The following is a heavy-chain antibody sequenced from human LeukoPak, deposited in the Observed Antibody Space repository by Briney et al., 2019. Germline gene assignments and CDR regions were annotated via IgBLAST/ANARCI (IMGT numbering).Heavy chain of an antibody. CDR1: GFTFSSHA. J-gene: IGHJ6*02. Sequence: GGSLRLSCAASGFTFSSHAMSWVRQAPGKGLEWVSAIGGGGSNTYYADSVKGRFTISRDNAKNSLYLQMNSLRAEDTAVYYCARDEPPKDYYYGMDVWGQGTTVTVSS. V-gene: IGHV3-21*01. CDR3: ARDEPPKDYYYGMDV. CDR2: IGGGGSNT.